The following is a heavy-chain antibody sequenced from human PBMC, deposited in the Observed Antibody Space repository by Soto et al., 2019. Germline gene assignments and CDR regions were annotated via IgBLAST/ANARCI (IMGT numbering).Heavy chain of an antibody. V-gene: IGHV3-66*01. CDR1: GFTVSRNY. CDR2: IYSTGST. Sequence: EVRLVESGGGLVQPGGSLRLSCAASGFTVSRNYMRWVRQAPGKGLEWVSLIYSTGSTDYADCVKGRFTISRDSSKNTLYLQMNNLRVEDTAVYYCGRDQGPTVTLAGDSWGRGTLVTVSS. D-gene: IGHD4-17*01. CDR3: GRDQGPTVTLAGDS. J-gene: IGHJ4*02.